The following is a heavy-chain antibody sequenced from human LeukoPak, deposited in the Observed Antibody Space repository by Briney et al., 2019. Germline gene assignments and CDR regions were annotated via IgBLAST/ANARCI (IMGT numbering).Heavy chain of an antibody. CDR1: GFTFYNAW. Sequence: KPGGSLRLSCGASGFTFYNAWRSGVRQAPGKGLEWVGRIKSKTAGGTTDYAAPVKGRFTISRDDSKNTMYLQMNSLKTEDTAVYYCRKGAGWSDTRGLGTLFTVSS. V-gene: IGHV3-15*01. CDR3: RKGAGWSDT. J-gene: IGHJ5*02. D-gene: IGHD1-26*01. CDR2: IKSKTAGGTT.